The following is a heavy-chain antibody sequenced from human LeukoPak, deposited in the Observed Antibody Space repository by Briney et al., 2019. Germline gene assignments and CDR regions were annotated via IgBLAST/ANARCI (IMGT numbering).Heavy chain of an antibody. CDR3: ARHRASIAARWVFDY. CDR1: GGSINNFY. Sequence: PSETLSLTCTVSGGSINNFYWSWIRQSPGKGLEWIGYVHSSGRTDYNPSLRSRVSMSADTSKNQFSLKLSSVTAADTAVYYCARHRASIAARWVFDYWGQGTLVTVSS. J-gene: IGHJ4*02. D-gene: IGHD6-6*01. V-gene: IGHV4-59*08. CDR2: VHSSGRT.